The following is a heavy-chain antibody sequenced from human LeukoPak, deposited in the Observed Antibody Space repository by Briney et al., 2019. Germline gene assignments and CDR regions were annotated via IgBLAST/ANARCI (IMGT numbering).Heavy chain of an antibody. Sequence: ASVKVSSKASGYTFTSYDINWVRQATGQGLEWMVWMKPNSGNTGYAQKFQGRVTMTRDTSISTAYMELSSLRSEDTAVYYCARGANWNAGIYYLDYWGQGTLVTVSS. D-gene: IGHD1-1*01. V-gene: IGHV1-8*01. CDR2: MKPNSGNT. CDR1: GYTFTSYD. CDR3: ARGANWNAGIYYLDY. J-gene: IGHJ4*02.